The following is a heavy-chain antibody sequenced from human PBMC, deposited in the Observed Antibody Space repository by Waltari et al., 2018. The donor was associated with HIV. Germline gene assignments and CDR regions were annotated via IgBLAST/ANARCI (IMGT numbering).Heavy chain of an antibody. CDR2: INSDGSDK. Sequence: VQLVESGGKLVQPGGSLRLSCAASGFTLRSYWMHWIRHVPGKGRVLVSHINSDGSDKSYLESVKGRFIISRDNANNTLYLQMNNLRVEDTAMYFCTRDLSTYGHEFDYWGQGTLVTVAS. J-gene: IGHJ4*02. CDR3: TRDLSTYGHEFDY. CDR1: GFTLRSYW. V-gene: IGHV3-74*01. D-gene: IGHD2-2*01.